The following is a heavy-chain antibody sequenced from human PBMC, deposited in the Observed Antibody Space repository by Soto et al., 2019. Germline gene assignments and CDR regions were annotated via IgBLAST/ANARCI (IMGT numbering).Heavy chain of an antibody. V-gene: IGHV4-59*01. J-gene: IGHJ6*02. Sequence: QVQLQESGPGLVKPSETLSLTCTVSGGSISSYYWNWIRQPPGKGLEWIGYIYYSGSTNYNPSLKSRVTISVDTSKNQFSLNLSSVTAADTAVYYWARDGGTYGMDVWGQGTTVTVSS. CDR2: IYYSGST. CDR1: GGSISSYY. D-gene: IGHD3-16*01. CDR3: ARDGGTYGMDV.